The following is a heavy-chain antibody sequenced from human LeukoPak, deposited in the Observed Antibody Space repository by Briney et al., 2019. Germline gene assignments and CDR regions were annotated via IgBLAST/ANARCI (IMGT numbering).Heavy chain of an antibody. CDR1: GGSFSVYY. D-gene: IGHD1-26*01. V-gene: IGHV4-34*01. J-gene: IGHJ4*02. Sequence: PSETLSLTCAVYGGSFSVYYWSWIRQPPGKGLEWIGEINHSGNINYNPSLKSRVTISIDTSKNQFSLKLSSVTAADTAVYYCARDEVGAAHWGQGTLATVSS. CDR3: ARDEVGAAH. CDR2: INHSGNI.